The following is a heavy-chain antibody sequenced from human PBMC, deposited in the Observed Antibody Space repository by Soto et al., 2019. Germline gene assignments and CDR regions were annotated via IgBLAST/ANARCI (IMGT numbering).Heavy chain of an antibody. J-gene: IGHJ3*02. Sequence: ASVKVSCKASGYTFTSYAMHWVRQAPGQRLEWMGWINAGNGNTKYSQKFQGRVTITRDTSASTAYMELSSLRSEDTAVYYCARVSGLSILSIAVAEDAFDIWGQGTMVTVSS. CDR1: GYTFTSYA. CDR2: INAGNGNT. V-gene: IGHV1-3*01. CDR3: ARVSGLSILSIAVAEDAFDI. D-gene: IGHD6-19*01.